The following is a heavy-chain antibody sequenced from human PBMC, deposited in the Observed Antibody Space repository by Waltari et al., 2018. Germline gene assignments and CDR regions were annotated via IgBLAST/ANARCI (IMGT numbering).Heavy chain of an antibody. J-gene: IGHJ4*02. V-gene: IGHV1-69*12. D-gene: IGHD3-22*01. CDR3: ARVRISSGFFPPVY. CDR1: GGTFSSYA. Sequence: QVQLVQSGAEVKKPGSSVKVSCKASGGTFSSYAISWVRQAPGQRLEWMGGNIPNFGTANYAQKFQGRVTITADESTSTAYMELGSLRSEDTAVYYCARVRISSGFFPPVYWGQGTLVTVSS. CDR2: NIPNFGTA.